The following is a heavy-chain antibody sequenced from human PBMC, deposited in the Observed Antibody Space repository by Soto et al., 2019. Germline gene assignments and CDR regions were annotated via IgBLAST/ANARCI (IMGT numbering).Heavy chain of an antibody. J-gene: IGHJ4*02. CDR2: IYYSGST. CDR1: GGSISSYY. D-gene: IGHD3-22*01. CDR3: AGETYYYDSSGYYPTKIFDY. Sequence: SETLSLTCTVSGGSISSYYWSWIRQPPGKGLEWIGYIYYSGSTNYNPSLKSRVTISVDTSKNQFSLKLSSVTAADTAVYYCAGETYYYDSSGYYPTKIFDYWGQGTLVTVSS. V-gene: IGHV4-59*12.